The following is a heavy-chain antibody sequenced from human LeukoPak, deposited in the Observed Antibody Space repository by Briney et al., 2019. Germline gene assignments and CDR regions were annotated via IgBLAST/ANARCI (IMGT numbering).Heavy chain of an antibody. CDR3: ARDREIVDGWGYYYYYMDV. Sequence: SGTLSLTCAVSGGSISSSNWWSWVRQPPGKGLEWIGEIYHSGSTNYNPSLKSRVTISVDTSKNQFSLKLSSVTAADTAVYYCARDREIVDGWGYYYYYMDVWGKGTTVTVSS. D-gene: IGHD5-12*01. V-gene: IGHV4-4*02. CDR2: IYHSGST. J-gene: IGHJ6*03. CDR1: GGSISSSNW.